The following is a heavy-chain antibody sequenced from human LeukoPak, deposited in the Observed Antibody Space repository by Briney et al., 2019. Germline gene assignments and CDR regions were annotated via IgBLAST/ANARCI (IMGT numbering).Heavy chain of an antibody. V-gene: IGHV4-59*01. D-gene: IGHD3-10*01. J-gene: IGHJ4*02. CDR2: LHYSGST. Sequence: SETLSLTCTVSGGSISGYYWSWIRQPPGKGLEWIGYLHYSGSTNYNPSLKSRVTISVDTSKNQFSLKLSSVTAADTAVYYCAAGMVRGVITDFDYWGQGTLVTVSS. CDR1: GGSISGYY. CDR3: AAGMVRGVITDFDY.